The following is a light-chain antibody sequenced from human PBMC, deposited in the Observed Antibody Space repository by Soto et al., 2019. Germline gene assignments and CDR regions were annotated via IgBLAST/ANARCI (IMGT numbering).Light chain of an antibody. Sequence: DIQMTQSPSFLSASVGDRVTITCRASQGISGYLAWFQQRPGKAPNLLLYATSTLQCGVPSRFSGSGSGAEFTLTISSLQHEEFAAYYCQQFTNYPRGTFGQGTKVEIK. CDR3: QQFTNYPRGT. V-gene: IGKV1-9*01. CDR1: QGISGY. J-gene: IGKJ1*01. CDR2: ATS.